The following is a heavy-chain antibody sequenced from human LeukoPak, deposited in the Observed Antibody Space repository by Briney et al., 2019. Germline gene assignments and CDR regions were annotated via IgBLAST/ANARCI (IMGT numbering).Heavy chain of an antibody. CDR3: AKVAETFGVVDPFDY. V-gene: IGHV3-21*04. J-gene: IGHJ4*02. Sequence: GGSLRLSCAASGFTLSSYSMNWVRQAPGKGLEWVSSISSSSSYIYYADSVKGRFTISRDNSKNTLYLQMNSLRVEDTAVYYCAKVAETFGVVDPFDYWGQGTLVTVSS. D-gene: IGHD3-3*01. CDR2: ISSSSSYI. CDR1: GFTLSSYS.